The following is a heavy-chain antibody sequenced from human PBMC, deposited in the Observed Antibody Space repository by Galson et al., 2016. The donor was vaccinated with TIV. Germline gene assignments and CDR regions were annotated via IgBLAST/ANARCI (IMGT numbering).Heavy chain of an antibody. CDR3: AKCRNTAMDTYYYYYGLDV. Sequence: SCKASGDTFSSFVVTWVRQAPGQGLEWMGGIIPLFGEAHYAQKFQGRVTISADESTSTVYMELRSLRSGDTAVYYCAKCRNTAMDTYYYYYGLDVWGQGTTVTVSS. CDR1: GDTFSSFV. CDR2: IIPLFGEA. D-gene: IGHD5-18*01. V-gene: IGHV1-69*01. J-gene: IGHJ6*02.